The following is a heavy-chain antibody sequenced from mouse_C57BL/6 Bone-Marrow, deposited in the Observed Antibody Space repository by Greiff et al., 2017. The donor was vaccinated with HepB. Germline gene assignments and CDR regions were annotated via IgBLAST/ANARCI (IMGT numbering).Heavy chain of an antibody. D-gene: IGHD2-4*01. J-gene: IGHJ4*01. CDR2: ISDGGSYT. CDR3: ASPIYYDYHYYAMDY. V-gene: IGHV5-4*03. Sequence: EVKLEESGGGLVKPGGSLKLSCAASGFTFSSYAMSWVRQTPEKRLEWVATISDGGSYTYYPDNVKGRFTISRDNAKNNLYLQMSHLKSEDTAMYYCASPIYYDYHYYAMDYWGQGTSVTVSS. CDR1: GFTFSSYA.